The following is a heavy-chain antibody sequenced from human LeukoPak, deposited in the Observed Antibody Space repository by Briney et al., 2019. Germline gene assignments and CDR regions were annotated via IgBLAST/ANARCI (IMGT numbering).Heavy chain of an antibody. Sequence: PGGSLRLSCAASGFTFSSYSMNWVRQAPGKGLEWVSYISSSSSTIYYADSVKGRFTISRDNAKNSLYLQMNSLRAEDTAVYYCARGGDTDTAMVLFDAFDIWGQGTMVTVSS. CDR3: ARGGDTDTAMVLFDAFDI. CDR2: ISSSSSTI. V-gene: IGHV3-48*01. CDR1: GFTFSSYS. D-gene: IGHD5-18*01. J-gene: IGHJ3*02.